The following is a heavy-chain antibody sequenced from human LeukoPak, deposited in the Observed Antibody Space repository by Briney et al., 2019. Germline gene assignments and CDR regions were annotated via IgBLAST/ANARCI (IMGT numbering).Heavy chain of an antibody. CDR2: TSYRGST. V-gene: IGHV4-61*01. Sequence: SETLSLSCTVSGGSVSSGSYYWRWIRQPPGKGLEWIGFTSYRGSTNYNPSRKSRVTISADTSKNQFSLNLSSVTAADTALYYCARVPGGGTAANWGQGTMVTVSS. CDR1: GGSVSSGSYY. D-gene: IGHD1-7*01. J-gene: IGHJ3*01. CDR3: ARVPGGGTAAN.